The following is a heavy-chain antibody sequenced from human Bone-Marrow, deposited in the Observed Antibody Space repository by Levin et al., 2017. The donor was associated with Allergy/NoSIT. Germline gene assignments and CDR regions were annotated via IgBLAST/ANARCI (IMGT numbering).Heavy chain of an antibody. CDR1: GDSIGTYY. V-gene: IGHV4-59*01. D-gene: IGHD3-3*01. CDR3: ARGRGSLEWIFDY. J-gene: IGHJ4*02. Sequence: PSETLSLTCTISGDSIGTYYWTWIRQSPGKGLEWIGYAYYTGSTDYNPSLKSRVTISLDAAQNQFSLSVNSLTAADTALYYCARGRGSLEWIFDYWGQGILVTVSS. CDR2: AYYTGST.